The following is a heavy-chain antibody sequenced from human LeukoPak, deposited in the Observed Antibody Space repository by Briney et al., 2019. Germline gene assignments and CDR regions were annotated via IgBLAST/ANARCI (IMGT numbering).Heavy chain of an antibody. V-gene: IGHV3-23*01. Sequence: GGSLRLSCAASGFTFSSYAMSWVRQAPGKGLEWVSAISGSGGSTYYADSVKGRFTISRDNAKNSLYLQMNSLRAEDTAVYYCARSDIDGMDVWGQGTTVTVSS. CDR1: GFTFSSYA. J-gene: IGHJ6*02. D-gene: IGHD5-12*01. CDR2: ISGSGGST. CDR3: ARSDIDGMDV.